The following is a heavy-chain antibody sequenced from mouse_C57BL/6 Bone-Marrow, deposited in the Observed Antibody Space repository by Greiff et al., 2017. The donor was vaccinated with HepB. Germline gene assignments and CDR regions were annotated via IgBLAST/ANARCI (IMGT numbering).Heavy chain of an antibody. D-gene: IGHD2-10*02. Sequence: EVKLVESEGGLVQPGSSMKLSCTASGFTFSDYYMAWVRQVPEKGLECVANINYDGSSTYYLDSLKSRFIISRDNAKNILYLQMSSLKSEDTATYYCARASKNAMDYWGQGTSVTVSS. CDR2: INYDGSST. J-gene: IGHJ4*01. V-gene: IGHV5-16*01. CDR1: GFTFSDYY. CDR3: ARASKNAMDY.